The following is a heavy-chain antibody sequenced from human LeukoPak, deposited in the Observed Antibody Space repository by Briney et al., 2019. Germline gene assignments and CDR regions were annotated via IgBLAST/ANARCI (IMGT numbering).Heavy chain of an antibody. CDR3: AREASYCGGDCPDDAFDI. D-gene: IGHD2-21*02. CDR1: GYTFTSYG. Sequence: ASVKVSCKASGYTFTSYGISWVRQGPGQGLEWMGWSSAYNGNNNYAQKLQGRVTMTTDTSTSTAYMELRSLRSDDTAVYYCAREASYCGGDCPDDAFDIWGQGTMVTVSS. J-gene: IGHJ3*02. CDR2: SSAYNGNN. V-gene: IGHV1-18*01.